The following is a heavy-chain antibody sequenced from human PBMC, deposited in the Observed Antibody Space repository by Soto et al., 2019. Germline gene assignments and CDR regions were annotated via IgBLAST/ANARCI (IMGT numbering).Heavy chain of an antibody. CDR3: AREGIAARPDVYYYGMDV. Sequence: GASVKVSCKASGYTFTGYYMHWVRQAPGQGLEWMGWINPNSGGTNYAQKFQGWVTMTRDTSISTAYMELSRLRSDDTAVYYCAREGIAARPDVYYYGMDVWGQGTTVTVSS. CDR2: INPNSGGT. D-gene: IGHD6-6*01. CDR1: GYTFTGYY. J-gene: IGHJ6*02. V-gene: IGHV1-2*04.